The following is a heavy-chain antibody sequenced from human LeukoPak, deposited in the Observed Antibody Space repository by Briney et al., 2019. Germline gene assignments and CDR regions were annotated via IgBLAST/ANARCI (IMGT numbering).Heavy chain of an antibody. CDR2: ISWNSGSI. J-gene: IGHJ5*02. CDR1: GFTFDDYA. CDR3: AKAPNGWELLNNWFDP. Sequence: GGSLRLSRAASGFTFDDYAMHWVRQAPGKGLEWVSGISWNSGSIGYADSVKGRFTISRDNAKNSLYLQMNSLRAEDTALYYCAKAPNGWELLNNWFDPWGQGTLVTVSS. V-gene: IGHV3-9*01. D-gene: IGHD1-26*01.